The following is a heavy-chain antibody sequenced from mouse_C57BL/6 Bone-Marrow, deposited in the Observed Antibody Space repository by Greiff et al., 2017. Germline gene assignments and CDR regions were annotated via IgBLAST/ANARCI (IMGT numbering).Heavy chain of an antibody. J-gene: IGHJ3*01. CDR3: AIEGTAQAAWFAY. V-gene: IGHV1-26*01. CDR1: GYTFTDYY. CDR2: INPNNGGT. Sequence: EVQLQQSGPELVKPGASVKISCKASGYTFTDYYMNWVKQSHGKSLEWIGDINPNNGGTSYNQKFKGKATLTVDKSSSTAYMELRSLTSEDSAVYECAIEGTAQAAWFAYWGQGTLVTGSA. D-gene: IGHD3-2*02.